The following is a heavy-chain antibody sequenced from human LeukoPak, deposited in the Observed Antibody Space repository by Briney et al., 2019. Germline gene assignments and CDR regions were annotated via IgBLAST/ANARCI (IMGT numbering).Heavy chain of an antibody. CDR2: IYYSGST. CDR3: ARSHWGPFGSRIANWFDP. V-gene: IGHV4-38-2*02. Sequence: PSETLSLTCTVSAYSINNGYYWGWIRQPPGKGLEWIGSIYYSGSTYYNPSLKSRVTISVDTSKNQFSLKLKSVTAADTAVYYCARSHWGPFGSRIANWFDPWGQGTLVTVSS. CDR1: AYSINNGYY. D-gene: IGHD7-27*01. J-gene: IGHJ5*02.